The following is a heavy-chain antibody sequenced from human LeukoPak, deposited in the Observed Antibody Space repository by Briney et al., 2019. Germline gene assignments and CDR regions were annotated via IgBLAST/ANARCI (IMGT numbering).Heavy chain of an antibody. D-gene: IGHD1-26*01. CDR2: ISGSGVTT. J-gene: IGHJ1*01. Sequence: GGSLRLSSVASGFTFSSYAMSWVRQAPGKGLEWVSAISGSGVTTHYAGSVKGRFSISRDNSKNTLYLQMNSLRVEDTALYYCAKKVVVGATSPYSDFQDWGQGTLVTVSS. CDR3: AKKVVVGATSPYSDFQD. CDR1: GFTFSSYA. V-gene: IGHV3-23*01.